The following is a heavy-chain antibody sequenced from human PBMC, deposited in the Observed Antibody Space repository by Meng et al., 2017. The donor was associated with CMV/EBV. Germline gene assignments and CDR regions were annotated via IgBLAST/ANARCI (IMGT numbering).Heavy chain of an antibody. CDR3: AREAGYSRSWYDGGGDYYYYYGMDV. Sequence: GESLKISCAASGFTFSSYSMNWVRQAPGKGLEWVSSISSSSSYIYYADSVKGRFTISRDNAKNSLYLKMNSLGAEDTAVYYCAREAGYSRSWYDGGGDYYYYYGMDVWGQGTTVTVSS. V-gene: IGHV3-21*01. CDR1: GFTFSSYS. J-gene: IGHJ6*02. D-gene: IGHD6-13*01. CDR2: ISSSSSYI.